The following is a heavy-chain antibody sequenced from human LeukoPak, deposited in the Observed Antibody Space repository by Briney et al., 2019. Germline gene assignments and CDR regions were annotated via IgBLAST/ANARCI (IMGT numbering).Heavy chain of an antibody. CDR2: ISSSSSYI. V-gene: IGHV3-21*01. J-gene: IGHJ4*02. CDR1: GFTFSSYS. D-gene: IGHD2-2*01. Sequence: GGSLRLSCAASGFTFSSYSMNWVRQAPGKGLEWVSSISSSSSYIYYADSVKGRFTISRDNAKNSLYLQMNSLRAEDTAVYYCARDAGFYCSSTSCYALDYWGQGTLVTVSS. CDR3: ARDAGFYCSSTSCYALDY.